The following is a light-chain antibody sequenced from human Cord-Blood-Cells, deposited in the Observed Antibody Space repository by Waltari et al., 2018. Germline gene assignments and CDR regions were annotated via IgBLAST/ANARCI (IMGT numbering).Light chain of an antibody. CDR1: QEISNY. V-gene: IGKV1-33*01. CDR3: QQYDDLPA. J-gene: IGKJ3*01. CDR2: DAS. Sequence: DIQMTQSLSSLSASVGDRVTITCQASQEISNYLNWYQPKPGKAPKRLIYDASNLETGVPSRFSGSGSGTDFTFTISSLQPEDIATYDCQQYDDLPAFGPGTKVAI.